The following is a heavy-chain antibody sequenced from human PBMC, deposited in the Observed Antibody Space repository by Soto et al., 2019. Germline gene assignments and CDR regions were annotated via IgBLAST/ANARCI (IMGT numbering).Heavy chain of an antibody. CDR2: INHSGST. Sequence: SETLSLTCAVYGGSFSGHYLRWIRQPPGKGLEWIGEINHSGSTNYNPSLKSRVTISVDTSKNQFSLKLSSVTAADTAVYYCARVYCSGGSCYHTQHGNSYYYMDVWGKGTTVTVSS. D-gene: IGHD2-15*01. J-gene: IGHJ6*03. CDR3: ARVYCSGGSCYHTQHGNSYYYMDV. V-gene: IGHV4-34*01. CDR1: GGSFSGHY.